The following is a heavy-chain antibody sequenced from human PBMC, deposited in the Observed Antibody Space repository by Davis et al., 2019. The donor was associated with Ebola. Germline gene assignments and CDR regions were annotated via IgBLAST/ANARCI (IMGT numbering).Heavy chain of an antibody. V-gene: IGHV3-23*01. D-gene: IGHD6-13*01. CDR1: GFTVSSNY. CDR3: ARVAGGSWYNLGWFDP. Sequence: GESLKISCAASGFTVSSNYMSWVRQAPGKGLEWVSAISGSGGSTYYADSVKGRFTISRDNSKNTLYLQMNSLRAEDTAVYYCARVAGGSWYNLGWFDPWGQGTLVTVSS. J-gene: IGHJ5*02. CDR2: ISGSGGST.